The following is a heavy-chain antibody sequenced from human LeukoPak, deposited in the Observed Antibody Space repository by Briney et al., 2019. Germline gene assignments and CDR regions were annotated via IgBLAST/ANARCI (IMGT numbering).Heavy chain of an antibody. D-gene: IGHD4-11*01. J-gene: IGHJ4*02. V-gene: IGHV4-4*07. CDR1: GDSISSNY. CDR2: IYTSENT. Sequence: PSETLSLTCTVSGDSISSNYWSWIRQSAGKGLEWIGRIYTSENTIYNPSLKSRVTMSVDTSKNQFSLKVNSVTAADTAVYYCASLPSNTVTHDYWGQGTLVTVSS. CDR3: ASLPSNTVTHDY.